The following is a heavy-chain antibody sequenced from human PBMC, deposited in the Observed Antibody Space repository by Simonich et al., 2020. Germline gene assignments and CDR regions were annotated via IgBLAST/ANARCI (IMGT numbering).Heavy chain of an antibody. CDR1: GFTFSSYW. Sequence: EVQLVESGGGLVQPGGSLRLSCAASGFTFSSYWMRWGRQAPGKGLEWVATIKQDGSEKYYVDSVKGRFTISRDNAKNSLYLQMNSLRAEDTAVYYCARDGLGTAYYYYMDVWGKGTTVTVSS. V-gene: IGHV3-7*01. CDR3: ARDGLGTAYYYYMDV. CDR2: IKQDGSEK. J-gene: IGHJ6*03. D-gene: IGHD7-27*01.